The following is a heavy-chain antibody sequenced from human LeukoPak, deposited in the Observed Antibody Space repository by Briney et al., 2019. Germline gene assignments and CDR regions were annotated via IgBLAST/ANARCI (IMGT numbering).Heavy chain of an antibody. Sequence: GGSLRLSCAASGFTFSSYAMSWVRQAPGKGLEWVSGISGSGGSTDYAESVKGRLTISRDNSKNTLYLQMNSLRAEDTAVYYCAKDRGYGLVVITYFDCWGQGTLVTVSS. CDR3: AKDRGYGLVVITYFDC. D-gene: IGHD3-22*01. J-gene: IGHJ4*02. V-gene: IGHV3-23*01. CDR1: GFTFSSYA. CDR2: ISGSGGST.